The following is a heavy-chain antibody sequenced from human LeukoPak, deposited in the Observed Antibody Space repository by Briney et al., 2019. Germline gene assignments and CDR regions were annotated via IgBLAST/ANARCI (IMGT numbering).Heavy chain of an antibody. V-gene: IGHV4-39*07. CDR1: GGSISSSSYY. D-gene: IGHD3-16*02. CDR3: ARGKLIGGWGAFDI. J-gene: IGHJ3*02. CDR2: INHSGST. Sequence: SETLSLTCTVSGGSISSSSYYWSWIRQPPGKGLEWIGEINHSGSTNYNPSLKSRVTISVDTSKNQFSLKLSSVTAADTAVYYCARGKLIGGWGAFDIWGQGTMVTVSS.